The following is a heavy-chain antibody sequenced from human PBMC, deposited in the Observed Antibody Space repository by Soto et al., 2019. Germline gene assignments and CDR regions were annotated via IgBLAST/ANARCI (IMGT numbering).Heavy chain of an antibody. V-gene: IGHV3-66*01. CDR1: GFTVSTKY. D-gene: IGHD3-16*01. Sequence: VQLVESGGGLVQPGGSLRLSCAASGFTVSTKYMSWVRQAPGKGLEWVSVIYSGGSTFYADSVRGRFTISRDKSKNTVNLQMNSLRAEDTAVYYCARDPWAADYWGQGTLVTVSS. CDR3: ARDPWAADY. J-gene: IGHJ4*02. CDR2: IYSGGST.